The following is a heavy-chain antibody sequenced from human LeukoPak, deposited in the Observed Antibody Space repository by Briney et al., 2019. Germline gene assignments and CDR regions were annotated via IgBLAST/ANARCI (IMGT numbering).Heavy chain of an antibody. CDR2: LWANGRDN. J-gene: IGHJ3*02. D-gene: IGHD4/OR15-4a*01. V-gene: IGHV3-33*01. Sequence: GGSLRLSCAASGFSFSCCGMHWVRQAPGKGLDWVAVLWANGRDNYYADSVEGRFTISRDSSKNTLYLQMTSLRADDTAIYYCARERAPFDGFDIWGRGTVVTVSS. CDR1: GFSFSCCG. CDR3: ARERAPFDGFDI.